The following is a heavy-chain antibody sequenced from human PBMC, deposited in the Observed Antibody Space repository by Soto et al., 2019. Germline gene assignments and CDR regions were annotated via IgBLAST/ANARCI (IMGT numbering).Heavy chain of an antibody. D-gene: IGHD3-10*01. J-gene: IGHJ5*02. CDR3: ARVTSMVRGVIDNWFDP. CDR1: GGTFSSYA. Sequence: QVPLVQSGAEVKKPGSSVTVSCKASGGTFSSYAIHWVRQAPGQGLEWMGGIIPMYGPAKYAQRFQGRVTITADESTTTVYMELTSLTSQXTAVYYCARVTSMVRGVIDNWFDPWGHGTLVTVSS. V-gene: IGHV1-69*01. CDR2: IIPMYGPA.